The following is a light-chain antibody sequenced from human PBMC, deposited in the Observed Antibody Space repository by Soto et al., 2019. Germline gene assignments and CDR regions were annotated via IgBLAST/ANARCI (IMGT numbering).Light chain of an antibody. CDR2: KAS. V-gene: IGKV1-5*03. CDR1: QSISSW. J-gene: IGKJ4*01. Sequence: DIQMTQSPSTLSASVGDRVTITCRASQSISSWLAWYQQKPGQAPKLLIYKASSLESGVPSRFSGSASGTDFTLTISSLEPDDFATYYCQQYTSYPLTFGGGTKVEIK. CDR3: QQYTSYPLT.